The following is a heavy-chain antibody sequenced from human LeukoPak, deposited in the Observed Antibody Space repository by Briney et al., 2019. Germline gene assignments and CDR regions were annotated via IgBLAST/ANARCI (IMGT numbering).Heavy chain of an antibody. Sequence: ASVKVSCKASGYTFTSYGISWVRQAPGQGLEWMGWISAYNGNTNYAQKLQGRVTMTTDTSTSTAYMELSSLRSEDTAVYYCARPEKPYSSSARYFDYWGQGTLVTVSS. CDR1: GYTFTSYG. D-gene: IGHD6-6*01. J-gene: IGHJ4*02. CDR2: ISAYNGNT. CDR3: ARPEKPYSSSARYFDY. V-gene: IGHV1-18*01.